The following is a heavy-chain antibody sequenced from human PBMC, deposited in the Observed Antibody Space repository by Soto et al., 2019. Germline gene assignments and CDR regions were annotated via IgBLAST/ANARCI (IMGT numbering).Heavy chain of an antibody. D-gene: IGHD1-20*01. CDR2: ISAYNGNT. V-gene: IGHV1-18*01. Sequence: GGSVKVSCQAFGYTFSSYGISWGRQAPGQGLEWMGWISAYNGNTKYAQKLQGRVTMTTDTSTSTAYMELRSLRSDDTAVYYCARDAAIGMNDYWGQGTLVTVSS. CDR3: ARDAAIGMNDY. CDR1: GYTFSSYG. J-gene: IGHJ4*02.